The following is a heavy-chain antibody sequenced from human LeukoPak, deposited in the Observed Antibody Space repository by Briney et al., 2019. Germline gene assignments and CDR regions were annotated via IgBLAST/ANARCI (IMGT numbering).Heavy chain of an antibody. J-gene: IGHJ6*02. CDR3: ARQTNPLRYFDWLQYYYYGMDV. CDR2: IYYSGST. CDR1: GGSISSSSYY. D-gene: IGHD3-9*01. V-gene: IGHV4-39*01. Sequence: SETLSLTCTVSGGSISSSSYYWGWIRQPPGKGLECIGSIYYSGSTYYNPSLKSRVTISVDTSKNQFSLKLSSVTAADTAVYYCARQTNPLRYFDWLQYYYYGMDVWGQGTTVTVSS.